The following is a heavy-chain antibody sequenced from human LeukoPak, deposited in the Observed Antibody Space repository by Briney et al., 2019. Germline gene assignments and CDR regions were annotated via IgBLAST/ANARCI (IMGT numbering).Heavy chain of an antibody. CDR3: SVAATGYYFDY. J-gene: IGHJ4*02. D-gene: IGHD6-19*01. V-gene: IGHV3-30*03. CDR1: GFTFSSYG. CDR2: ISNDGSNK. Sequence: GGSLRLSCAASGFTFSSYGMHWVRQAPGKGLEWVAVISNDGSNKYYADSVKGRFTISRDNSKNTLYLQMNSLRAEDTAVYYCSVAATGYYFDYWGQGTLVPVSS.